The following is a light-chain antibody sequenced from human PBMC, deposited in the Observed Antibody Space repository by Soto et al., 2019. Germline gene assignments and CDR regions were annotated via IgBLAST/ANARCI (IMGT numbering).Light chain of an antibody. Sequence: DIPMTQSPSTLSASVGDRVTITCRASQSISSWLAWYQQKPGKAPKLLIYDASSLESGVPSRFSGSGSGTEFTLTISSLQPDDFATYYCQQYNSYSGTFGQGTKVELK. CDR2: DAS. J-gene: IGKJ1*01. CDR3: QQYNSYSGT. CDR1: QSISSW. V-gene: IGKV1-5*01.